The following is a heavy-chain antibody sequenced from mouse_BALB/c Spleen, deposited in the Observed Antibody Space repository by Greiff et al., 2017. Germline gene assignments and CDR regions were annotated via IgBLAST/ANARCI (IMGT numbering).Heavy chain of an antibody. D-gene: IGHD2-5*01. V-gene: IGHV14-1*02. Sequence: VQLQQSGAELVRPGALVKLSCKASGFNIKDYYMHWVKQRPEQGLEWIGWIDPENGNTIYDPKFQGKASITADTSSNTAYLQLSSLTSEDTAVYYCAPYSNYGAWFAYWGQGTLVTVSA. CDR2: IDPENGNT. J-gene: IGHJ3*01. CDR3: APYSNYGAWFAY. CDR1: GFNIKDYY.